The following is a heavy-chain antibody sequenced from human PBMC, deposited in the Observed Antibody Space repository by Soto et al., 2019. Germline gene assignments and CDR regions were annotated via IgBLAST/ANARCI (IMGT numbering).Heavy chain of an antibody. J-gene: IGHJ6*02. CDR3: ARDPTSLVPAAPYYYYGMDV. CDR2: IIPIFGTA. CDR1: GGTFSSYA. V-gene: IGHV1-69*13. D-gene: IGHD2-2*01. Sequence: SVKVSCKASGGTFSSYAISWVRQAPGQGLEWMGGIIPIFGTANYAQKFQGRVTITADESTSTAYMELSSLRSEDTAVYYCARDPTSLVPAAPYYYYGMDVRGQGTTVTVSS.